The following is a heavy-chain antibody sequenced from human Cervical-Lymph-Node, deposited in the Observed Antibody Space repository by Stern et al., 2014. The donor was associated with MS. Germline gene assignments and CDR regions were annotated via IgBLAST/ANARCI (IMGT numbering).Heavy chain of an antibody. CDR1: GG. J-gene: IGHJ5*02. CDR3: ARGGGDNWFDP. Sequence: EQLEESGAEVKKPGSSVKVSCKASGGISWVRQAPGQGLEWMGGVIPFVGTSNYAQKFQGRVTITADTATNTAYLELNSLRVDDTAVYYCARGGGDNWFDPWGQGTLVTVSS. V-gene: IGHV1-69*06. D-gene: IGHD3-16*01. CDR2: VIPFVGTS.